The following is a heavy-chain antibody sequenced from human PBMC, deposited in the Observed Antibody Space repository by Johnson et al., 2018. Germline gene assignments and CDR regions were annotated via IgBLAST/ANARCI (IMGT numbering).Heavy chain of an antibody. CDR3: ARALRGYRYGTGLDYYGMDV. CDR2: ITGSSPTI. Sequence: VQLVQSGGGLVQPGGSLRLSCAASGFTLSRYGMNWVRQAPGKGLEWVSHITGSSPTIYYADSVKGRFTASRDNSNNSLYLQMNSPRAEDTAVYYCARALRGYRYGTGLDYYGMDVWGQGTTVPVS. V-gene: IGHV3-48*01. CDR1: GFTLSRYG. J-gene: IGHJ6*02. D-gene: IGHD5-18*01.